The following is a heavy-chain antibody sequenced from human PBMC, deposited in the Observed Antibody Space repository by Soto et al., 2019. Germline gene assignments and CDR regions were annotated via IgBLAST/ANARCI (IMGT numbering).Heavy chain of an antibody. CDR2: MKPNRGST. CDR3: VRYGVAATY. D-gene: IGHD2-21*02. Sequence: QVQMVQSGAELKKPGASVKVSCRASGYTFTPYNINWVRQATGQGLEWMGWMKPNRGSTGYGQKFQDRITLTRDTSITTAYMELSSLRYDDTAVYFCVRYGVAATYWGQGTLVTVSS. J-gene: IGHJ4*02. V-gene: IGHV1-8*01. CDR1: GYTFTPYN.